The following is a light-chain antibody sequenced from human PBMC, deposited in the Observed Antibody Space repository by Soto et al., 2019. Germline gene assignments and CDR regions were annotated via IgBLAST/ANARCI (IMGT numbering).Light chain of an antibody. CDR3: QHYNNLPLT. J-gene: IGKJ4*01. CDR1: QSVRSD. CDR2: GVS. V-gene: IGKV3-15*01. Sequence: EIVMTHSPATLSVSPGEGATLSCRASQSVRSDLAWYQHKPGLAPRLLIYGVSTRATGIPVRFSGSGSGTEFTLSISSLQSEDSAIYYCQHYNNLPLTFGGGTKVDIK.